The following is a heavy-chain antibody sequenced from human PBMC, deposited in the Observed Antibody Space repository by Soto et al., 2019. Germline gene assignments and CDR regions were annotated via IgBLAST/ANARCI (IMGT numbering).Heavy chain of an antibody. CDR1: SGSISTYY. Sequence: SETLSLTCTVSSGSISTYYWGWIRQPPGKGLEWIGYIYYTGSTNYNPSLKTRVAISMDTSKNQFSLNLSSVTAADTAVYYCAKGPYSLGYSYSVYWGQGTLVTVSS. J-gene: IGHJ4*02. D-gene: IGHD5-18*01. V-gene: IGHV4-59*01. CDR2: IYYTGST. CDR3: AKGPYSLGYSYSVY.